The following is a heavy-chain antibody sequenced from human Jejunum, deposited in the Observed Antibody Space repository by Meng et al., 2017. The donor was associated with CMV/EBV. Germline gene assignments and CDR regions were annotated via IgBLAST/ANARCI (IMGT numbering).Heavy chain of an antibody. Sequence: LSLPCVFSGCSLLCTNWWNWVRPPPGGGLGWIGEIFHSGATNYNPSLKSRVTISIDNSKNQFSLKLTSMTAADTAVYFCGDPPAGYWGQGILVTVSS. V-gene: IGHV4/OR15-8*01. CDR1: GCSLLCTNW. CDR3: GDPPAGY. CDR2: IFHSGAT. J-gene: IGHJ4*02.